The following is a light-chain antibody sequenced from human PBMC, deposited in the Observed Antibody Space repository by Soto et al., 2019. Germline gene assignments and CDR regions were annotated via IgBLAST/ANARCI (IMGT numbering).Light chain of an antibody. CDR3: CSYAGRYTWV. Sequence: QSVLTQPRSVSGSPGQSVTISCTGTSSDVGGYNYVSWYQQHPGKAPKLMIYDVSKRPSGVPDRFSGSKSANTASLTISGLQAEDEADYYCCSYAGRYTWVFGGGTKRTVL. J-gene: IGLJ3*02. CDR2: DVS. V-gene: IGLV2-11*01. CDR1: SSDVGGYNY.